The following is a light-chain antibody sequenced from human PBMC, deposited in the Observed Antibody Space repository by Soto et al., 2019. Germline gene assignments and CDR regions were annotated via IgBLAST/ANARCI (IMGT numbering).Light chain of an antibody. CDR3: QQYGSSPPVFT. V-gene: IGKV3-20*01. Sequence: EIVLTQSPGTLSLSPGERATLSCRASQSVSSSYLAWYQQKPGQAPRLLIYDASSRATGIPDRFSGSGYGTHFNLTTSSLDPEDFAVYYCQQYGSSPPVFTFGPGTKVDIK. J-gene: IGKJ3*01. CDR1: QSVSSSY. CDR2: DAS.